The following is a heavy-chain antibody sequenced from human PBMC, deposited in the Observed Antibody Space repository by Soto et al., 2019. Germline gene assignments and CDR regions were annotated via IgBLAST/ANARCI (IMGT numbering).Heavy chain of an antibody. D-gene: IGHD1-20*01. J-gene: IGHJ6*03. Sequence: PSETPSLTCTVSGGSISSSSYYWGWIRQPPGKGLEWIGSIYYSGSTYYNPSLKSRVAISVDTSKNQFSLKLSSVTAADTAVYYCASVYYYYYMDVWGKGTTVTVSS. CDR1: GGSISSSSYY. CDR3: ASVYYYYYMDV. V-gene: IGHV4-39*01. CDR2: IYYSGST.